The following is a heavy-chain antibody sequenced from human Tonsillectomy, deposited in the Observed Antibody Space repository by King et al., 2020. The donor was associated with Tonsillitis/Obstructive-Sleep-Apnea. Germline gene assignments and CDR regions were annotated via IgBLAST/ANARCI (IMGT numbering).Heavy chain of an antibody. D-gene: IGHD6-19*01. V-gene: IGHV4-34*01. Sequence: VQLQQWGAGLLKPSETLSLTCAVYGGSFSGYYWTWIRQPPGKGLEWIGEINHSGSTNYNPSLKGRFTISVETSKNHVSLKLSFLSAADTAVYYCARYLREESSWSSGCVGAFDIWGQGTMVTVSS. J-gene: IGHJ3*02. CDR3: ARYLREESSWSSGCVGAFDI. CDR1: GGSFSGYY. CDR2: INHSGST.